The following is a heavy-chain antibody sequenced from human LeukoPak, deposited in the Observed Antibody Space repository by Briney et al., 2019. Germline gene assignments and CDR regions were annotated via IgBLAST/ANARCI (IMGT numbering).Heavy chain of an antibody. V-gene: IGHV1-69*05. CDR1: GGTFSSYA. CDR2: IIPIFGTA. D-gene: IGHD3-3*01. CDR3: AREHNMFFDFWSPRYMDV. Sequence: SVKVSCKASGGTFSSYAISWVRQAPGQGLEWMGGIIPIFGTANYAQKFQGRVTITTDESTSTAYMELSSLRSEDTAVYYCAREHNMFFDFWSPRYMDVWGKGTTVTVSS. J-gene: IGHJ6*03.